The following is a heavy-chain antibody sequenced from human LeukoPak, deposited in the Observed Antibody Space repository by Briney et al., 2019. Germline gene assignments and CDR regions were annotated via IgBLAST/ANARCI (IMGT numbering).Heavy chain of an antibody. V-gene: IGHV1-2*06. CDR1: GYTFTGYY. Sequence: GASVKVSCKASGYTFTGYYMHWVRQAPGQGLEWMGRINPNSGGTNYAQEFQGRVTMTRDTSISTAYMELSRLRSDDTAVYYCARDSSGSYCADYWGQGTLVTVSS. J-gene: IGHJ4*02. D-gene: IGHD1-26*01. CDR3: ARDSSGSYCADY. CDR2: INPNSGGT.